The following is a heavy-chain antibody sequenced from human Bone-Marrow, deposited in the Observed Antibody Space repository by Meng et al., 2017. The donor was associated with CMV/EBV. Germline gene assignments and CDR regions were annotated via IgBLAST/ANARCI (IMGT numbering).Heavy chain of an antibody. CDR3: ARVPFMVRGTFDY. Sequence: GESLKISCAASGFTFSSYWMSWVRQAPGKGLEWAANIKQDGSEKYYVDSVKGRFTISRDNAKNSLYLQMNSLRAEDTAVYYCARVPFMVRGTFDYWGQGTLVNVAS. V-gene: IGHV3-7*01. D-gene: IGHD3-10*01. CDR2: IKQDGSEK. J-gene: IGHJ4*02. CDR1: GFTFSSYW.